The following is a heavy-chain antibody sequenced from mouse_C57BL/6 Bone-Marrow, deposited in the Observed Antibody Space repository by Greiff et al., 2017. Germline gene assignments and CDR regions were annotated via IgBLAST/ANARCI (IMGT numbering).Heavy chain of an antibody. J-gene: IGHJ3*01. D-gene: IGHD2-4*01. V-gene: IGHV1-64*01. CDR3: ARGGDYPLWL. CDR2: IPPNSGST. Sequence: VKLQQPGAELVKPGASVKLSCKASGYTFTSYWMHWVKQRPGQGLEWIGMIPPNSGSTNYNEKFKSKATLTVDKSSSTAYMQLSSLTYEDSAVYYCARGGDYPLWLWGQGTLVTVSA. CDR1: GYTFTSYW.